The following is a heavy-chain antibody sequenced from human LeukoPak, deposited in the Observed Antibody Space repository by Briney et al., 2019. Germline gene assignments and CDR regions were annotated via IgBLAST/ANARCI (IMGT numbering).Heavy chain of an antibody. CDR1: GGSISSYY. CDR3: ARHEKYYYDSSGYYYVDYLDY. CDR2: IYTSGST. Sequence: SETLSLTCTVSGGSISSYYWSWIRQPPGKGLEGIGYIYTSGSTNYNPSLKSRVTISVDTSKNQFSLKLSSVTAADTAVYYCARHEKYYYDSSGYYYVDYLDYWGQGTLVTVSS. V-gene: IGHV4-4*09. D-gene: IGHD3-22*01. J-gene: IGHJ4*02.